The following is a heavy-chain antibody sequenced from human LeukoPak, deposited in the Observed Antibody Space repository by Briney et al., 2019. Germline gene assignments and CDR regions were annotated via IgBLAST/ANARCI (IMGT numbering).Heavy chain of an antibody. V-gene: IGHV4-4*07. Sequence: PSETLSLTCTVSGGSISSYYWSWIRQPAGKGLEWIGRIYTSGSTNYNPSLKSRVTMSVDTSKNQFSLKLSSVTAADTAVYYCARDSDGYNLNAFDIWGQGTMVTVSS. CDR3: ARDSDGYNLNAFDI. J-gene: IGHJ3*02. CDR1: GGSISSYY. D-gene: IGHD5-24*01. CDR2: IYTSGST.